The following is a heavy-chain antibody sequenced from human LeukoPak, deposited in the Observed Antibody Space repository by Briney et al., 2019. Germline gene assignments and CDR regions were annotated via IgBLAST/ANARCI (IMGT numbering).Heavy chain of an antibody. V-gene: IGHV1-18*01. CDR2: ISGRKGNT. D-gene: IGHD5-18*01. J-gene: IGHJ6*03. Sequence: ASVKVSCKASGYTFSTFGITWVRQAPGQGLEWMGWISGRKGNTNYAQNLQDRVTMTTDTSTTTAYMELRGLRSDDTAVYYCARRGSGYSYGSGFSYYYMDVWCEGTTVTVS. CDR3: ARRGSGYSYGSGFSYYYMDV. CDR1: GYTFSTFG.